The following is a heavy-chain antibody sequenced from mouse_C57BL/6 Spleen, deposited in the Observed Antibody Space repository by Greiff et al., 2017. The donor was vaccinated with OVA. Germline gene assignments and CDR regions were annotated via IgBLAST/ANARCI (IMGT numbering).Heavy chain of an antibody. CDR3: ARDWDYWYFDV. CDR1: GYTFTSYW. Sequence: VQLQQSGAELAKPGASVKLSCKASGYTFTSYWMHWVKQRPGQGLEWIGYINPSSGYTKYNQKLKDKATLTTDKSSSTAYMQQSSLTYEDSAVYYCARDWDYWYFDVWGTGTTVTVSS. V-gene: IGHV1-7*01. J-gene: IGHJ1*03. CDR2: INPSSGYT. D-gene: IGHD4-1*01.